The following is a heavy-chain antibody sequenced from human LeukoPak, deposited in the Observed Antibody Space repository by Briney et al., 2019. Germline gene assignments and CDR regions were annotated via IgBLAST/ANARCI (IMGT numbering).Heavy chain of an antibody. CDR3: AKHPQVLSDYFDY. CDR2: ISGSGGST. Sequence: GGSLRLSCAASGFTFSSYAMSWVCQAPGKGLEWVSAISGSGGSTYYADSVKGRFTISRDNSKNTLYLQMNSLRAEDTAVYYCAKHPQVLSDYFDYWGQGTLVTVSS. V-gene: IGHV3-23*01. D-gene: IGHD2-2*01. J-gene: IGHJ4*02. CDR1: GFTFSSYA.